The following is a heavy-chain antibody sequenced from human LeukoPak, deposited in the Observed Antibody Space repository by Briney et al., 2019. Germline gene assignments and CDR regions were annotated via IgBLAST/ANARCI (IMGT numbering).Heavy chain of an antibody. CDR3: ARFAAGGSYYYYMDV. D-gene: IGHD6-25*01. V-gene: IGHV1-8*03. Sequence: ASVKVSCKASGYTFTSYDINWVRQATGQGLEWMGWMNPNSGNTGYAQKFQGRVTITRNTSISTAYMELSSLRSEDTAVYYCARFAAGGSYYYYMDVWGKGTTVTVSS. CDR1: GYTFTSYD. CDR2: MNPNSGNT. J-gene: IGHJ6*03.